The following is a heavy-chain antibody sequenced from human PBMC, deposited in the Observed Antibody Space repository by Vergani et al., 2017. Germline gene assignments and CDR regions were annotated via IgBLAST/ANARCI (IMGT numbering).Heavy chain of an antibody. Sequence: EVQLVESGGGLVQPGGSLRLSCAASGFTFSSYWMSWVRQAPGKGLEWVANIKQDGSEKYYVDSVKGRFTISRDNAKNSLYLQMNSLRAEDTAVYYCARWYSSGWSPLGYFDLWGRGTLVTVSS. CDR3: ARWYSSGWSPLGYFDL. D-gene: IGHD6-19*01. J-gene: IGHJ2*01. CDR2: IKQDGSEK. CDR1: GFTFSSYW. V-gene: IGHV3-7*03.